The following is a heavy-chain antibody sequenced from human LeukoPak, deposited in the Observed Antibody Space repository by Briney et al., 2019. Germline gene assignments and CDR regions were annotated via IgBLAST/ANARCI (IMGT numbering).Heavy chain of an antibody. Sequence: PGGSLRLSCAASGFTFSSYAMSWVRQAPGKGLEWVAVISYDGSDKYSADSVKGRFTISRDNSKNTLYLQMNRLRAEDTAVYYCAKNAHYQGCSYSGIDYWGQGTLVTVSS. CDR2: ISYDGSDK. CDR1: GFTFSSYA. D-gene: IGHD1-26*01. CDR3: AKNAHYQGCSYSGIDY. V-gene: IGHV3-30*18. J-gene: IGHJ4*02.